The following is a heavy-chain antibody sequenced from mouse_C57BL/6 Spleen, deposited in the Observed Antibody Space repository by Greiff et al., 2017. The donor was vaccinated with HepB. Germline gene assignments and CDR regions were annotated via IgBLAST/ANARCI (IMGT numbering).Heavy chain of an antibody. CDR3: ARRGNYYYGSSYDAWFAY. V-gene: IGHV2-2*01. Sequence: VQLQQSGPGLVQPSQSLSITCTVSGFSLTSYGVHWVRQSPGKGLEWLGVIWSGGSTDYNAAFISRLSISKDNSKSQVFCKMNSLQADDTAIYYCARRGNYYYGSSYDAWFAYWGQGTLVTVSA. J-gene: IGHJ3*01. CDR1: GFSLTSYG. CDR2: IWSGGST. D-gene: IGHD1-1*01.